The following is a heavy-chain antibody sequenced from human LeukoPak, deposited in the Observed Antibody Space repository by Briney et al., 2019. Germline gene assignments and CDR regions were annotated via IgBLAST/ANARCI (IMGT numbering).Heavy chain of an antibody. Sequence: PGGSLRLSCAASGFTVSSNYMSWVRQAPGKGLEWVSVIYSGGSTYYADSVKGRFTISRDNSKNTLYLQMNGLRAEDTAVYYCARGVPAGNFDYWGQGTLVTVSS. D-gene: IGHD2-2*01. CDR2: IYSGGST. J-gene: IGHJ4*02. V-gene: IGHV3-53*01. CDR3: ARGVPAGNFDY. CDR1: GFTVSSNY.